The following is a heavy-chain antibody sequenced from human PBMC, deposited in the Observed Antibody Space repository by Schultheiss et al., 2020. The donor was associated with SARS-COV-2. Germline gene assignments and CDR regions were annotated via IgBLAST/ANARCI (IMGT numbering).Heavy chain of an antibody. V-gene: IGHV3-23*01. J-gene: IGHJ4*02. CDR3: ARGASTSWSFDF. D-gene: IGHD6-13*01. CDR2: ISDGGDGT. CDR1: GFTFSNYA. Sequence: GGSLRLSCAASGFTFSNYAMNWVRQAPGKGLEWVSVISDGGDGTYYADPVKGRFTISRDYAKNKLYLQMNSLRADDAAVYYCARGASTSWSFDFWGQGTLVTVSS.